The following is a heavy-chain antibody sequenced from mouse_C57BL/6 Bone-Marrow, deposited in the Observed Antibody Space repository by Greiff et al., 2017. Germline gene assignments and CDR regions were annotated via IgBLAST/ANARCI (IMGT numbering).Heavy chain of an antibody. CDR3: ARRIYYGNYVMDY. J-gene: IGHJ4*01. CDR2: INPNNGGT. D-gene: IGHD2-1*01. CDR1: GYTFTDYN. Sequence: VQLVESGPELVKPGASVKIPCKASGYTFTDYNMDWVKQSHGKSLEWIGDINPNNGGTIYNQKFKGKATLTVDKSSSTAYMELRSLTSEDTAVYYCARRIYYGNYVMDYWGQGTSVTVSS. V-gene: IGHV1-18*01.